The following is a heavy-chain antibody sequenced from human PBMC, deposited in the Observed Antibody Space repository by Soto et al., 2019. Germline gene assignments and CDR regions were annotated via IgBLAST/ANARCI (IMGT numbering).Heavy chain of an antibody. CDR2: VKSKTDGGTT. J-gene: IGHJ6*02. V-gene: IGHV3-15*01. Sequence: PGGSLRLSCAASGFTFSNAWMGWVRQAPGKGLEWVGRVKSKTDGGTTDYAAPVKGRFTISRDDSKNTLYLQMNSLKTEDTAVYYCTTDYPRCAAAAHFGMDVWGQGTTVTVSS. CDR1: GFTFSNAW. D-gene: IGHD6-13*01. CDR3: TTDYPRCAAAAHFGMDV.